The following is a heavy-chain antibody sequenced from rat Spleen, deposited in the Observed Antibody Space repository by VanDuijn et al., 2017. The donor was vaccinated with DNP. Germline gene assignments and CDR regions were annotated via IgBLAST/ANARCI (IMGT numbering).Heavy chain of an antibody. CDR2: IWAGGGT. CDR1: GFSLTSNN. Sequence: QVQLKESGPGLVQPSQTLSLTCTVSGFSLTSNNVHWVRQPIGRGLEWMGVIWAGGGTNYNSAVQSRLSISRDTSKSQVFLELHSLQPEDTGTYDCTRHDYYFDYWGQGVMVTVSS. J-gene: IGHJ2*01. CDR3: TRHDYYFDY. V-gene: IGHV2-30*01. D-gene: IGHD1-7*01.